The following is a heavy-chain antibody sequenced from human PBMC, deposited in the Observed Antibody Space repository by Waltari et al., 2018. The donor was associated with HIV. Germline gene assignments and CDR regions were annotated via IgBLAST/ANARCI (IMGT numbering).Heavy chain of an antibody. D-gene: IGHD3-16*01. CDR1: GGSFSGYY. Sequence: QVQLQQWGAGLLKPSETLSLTCAVYGGSFSGYYWSWIRQPPGKGLEWIGEINHGGSTNYNPSLKSRVTISVDTSKNQFSLKVSSVTAADTAVYYCARGPGGTRILDYWGRGTLVTVSS. V-gene: IGHV4-34*01. CDR2: INHGGST. CDR3: ARGPGGTRILDY. J-gene: IGHJ4*02.